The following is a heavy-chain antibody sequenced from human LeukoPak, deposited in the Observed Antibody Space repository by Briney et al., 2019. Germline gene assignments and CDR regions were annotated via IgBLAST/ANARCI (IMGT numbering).Heavy chain of an antibody. J-gene: IGHJ4*02. CDR1: GFTFSSYA. D-gene: IGHD3-10*01. CDR3: AKGTYRGDYLNDY. V-gene: IGHV3-23*01. Sequence: PGGSLRLSCAASGFTFSSYAMSWVRQAPGKGLEWVPAISGSGGSTYYADSVKGRFTISRDNSKNTLYLQMNSLRAEDTAVYYCAKGTYRGDYLNDYWGQGTLVTVSS. CDR2: ISGSGGST.